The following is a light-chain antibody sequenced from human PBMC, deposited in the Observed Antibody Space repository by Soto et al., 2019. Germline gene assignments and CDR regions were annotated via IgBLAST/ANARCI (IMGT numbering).Light chain of an antibody. V-gene: IGKV3-11*01. CDR2: DAS. J-gene: IGKJ2*01. CDR3: QQRSNWYT. Sequence: EIVLTQSPATLSLSPGERATLSCRASQSVSSSLAWYQQKPGQAPRLLIYDASNRATGIPARFSGGGSGTDFTLTISSLEPEDFAVYYCQQRSNWYTFGQGTKLEIQ. CDR1: QSVSSS.